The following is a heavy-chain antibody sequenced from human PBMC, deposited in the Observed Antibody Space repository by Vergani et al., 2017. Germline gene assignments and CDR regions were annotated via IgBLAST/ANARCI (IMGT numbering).Heavy chain of an antibody. CDR3: ATGLLIAAAGRSSWGYFDY. CDR1: GFTFSSYA. Sequence: EVQLLESGGGLVQTGGSLRLSCAASGFTFSSYAMSWVRQAPGKGLEWVSVIYSGGSSTYYAGSVKGRFTISRDNSKNTRYLQMNSLRAEDTAVSYCATGLLIAAAGRSSWGYFDYWGQGTLVTVSS. CDR2: IYSGGSST. D-gene: IGHD6-13*01. J-gene: IGHJ4*02. V-gene: IGHV3-23*03.